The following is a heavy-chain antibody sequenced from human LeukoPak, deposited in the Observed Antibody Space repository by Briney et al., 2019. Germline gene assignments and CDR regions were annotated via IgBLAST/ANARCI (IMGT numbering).Heavy chain of an antibody. CDR1: GFTLSSYS. J-gene: IGHJ3*02. CDR2: ISSSSSYI. Sequence: PGGSLRLSCAASGFTLSSYSMNWVRQAPGKGLEWVSSISSSSSYIYYADSVKGRFTISRDNAKNSLYLQMNSLRAEDTAVYYCARGDYYDSSGRRGVPDAFDIWGQGTMVTVSS. CDR3: ARGDYYDSSGRRGVPDAFDI. V-gene: IGHV3-21*01. D-gene: IGHD3-22*01.